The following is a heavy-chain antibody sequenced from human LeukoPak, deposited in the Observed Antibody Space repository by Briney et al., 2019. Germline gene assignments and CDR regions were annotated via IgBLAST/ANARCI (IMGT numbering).Heavy chain of an antibody. D-gene: IGHD3-9*01. CDR1: GYSFTSYW. CDR2: IYPGDSDT. Sequence: KPGESLKISCKGSGYSFTSYWIGWVRQMPGKGLEWMGIIYPGDSDTRYSPSFQGQVTFSADKSISTAYLQWSSLKASDTAMYYCARRYYDILTGYYIDYWGQGTLVTVSS. J-gene: IGHJ4*02. CDR3: ARRYYDILTGYYIDY. V-gene: IGHV5-51*03.